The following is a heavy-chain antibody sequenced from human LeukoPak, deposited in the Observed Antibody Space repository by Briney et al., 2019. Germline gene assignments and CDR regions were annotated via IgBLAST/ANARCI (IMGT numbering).Heavy chain of an antibody. J-gene: IGHJ4*02. CDR3: AGGQQVDFDY. V-gene: IGHV4-59*01. CDR2: IYYSGST. CDR1: GGSISSYY. D-gene: IGHD6-13*01. Sequence: SETLSLTCTVSGGSISSYYWSWIRQPPGKGLEWIGYIYYSGSTNYSPSLKSRVTISVDTSKNQFSLKLNSVTAADTAVYYCAGGQQVDFDYWGQGTLVTVSS.